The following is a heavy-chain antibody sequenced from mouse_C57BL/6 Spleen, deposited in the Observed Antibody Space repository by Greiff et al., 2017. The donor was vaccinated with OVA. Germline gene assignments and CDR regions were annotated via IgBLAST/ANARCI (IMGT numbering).Heavy chain of an antibody. CDR3: ARYDGYYNYFDY. CDR2: IDPSDSYT. D-gene: IGHD2-3*01. CDR1: GYTFTSYW. Sequence: QVQLQQPGAELVMPGALVKLSCKASGYTFTSYWMHWVKQRPGQGLEWIGEIDPSDSYTNYNQKFKGKSTLTVDKSSSTAYMQLSSLTSEDSAVYYCARYDGYYNYFDYWGQGTTLTVSS. V-gene: IGHV1-69*01. J-gene: IGHJ2*01.